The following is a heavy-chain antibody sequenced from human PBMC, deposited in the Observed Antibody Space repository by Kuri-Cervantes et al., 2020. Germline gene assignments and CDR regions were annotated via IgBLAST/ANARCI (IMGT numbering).Heavy chain of an antibody. CDR1: GYTFTSYG. V-gene: IGHV1-18*01. CDR3: ARDRRFLEWLSDY. D-gene: IGHD3-3*01. CDR2: ISAYNGDT. J-gene: IGHJ4*02. Sequence: ASVKVSCKASGYTFTSYGISWVRQAPRQGLEWMGWISAYNGDTNYAQKLQGRVTMTTDTSTSTAYMELRSPRSDDTAVYYCARDRRFLEWLSDYWGQGTLVTVSS.